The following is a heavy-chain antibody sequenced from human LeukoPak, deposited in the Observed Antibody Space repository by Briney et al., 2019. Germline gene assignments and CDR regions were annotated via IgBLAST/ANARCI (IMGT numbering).Heavy chain of an antibody. CDR3: ARHSGYDSLDY. CDR1: GGSLNTYY. J-gene: IGHJ4*02. D-gene: IGHD5-12*01. Sequence: PSETLSLTCTVSGGSLNTYYWSWIRQPPGKGLEWIAYIYYSGSANYNPSLKSRVTISVDRSKNQFSLNLISVTAADTAEYYCARHSGYDSLDYWGQGTLVTVSS. CDR2: IYYSGSA. V-gene: IGHV4-59*08.